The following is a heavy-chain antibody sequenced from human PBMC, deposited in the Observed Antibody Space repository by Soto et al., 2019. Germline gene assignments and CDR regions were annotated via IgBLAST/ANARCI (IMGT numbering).Heavy chain of an antibody. V-gene: IGHV3-23*01. J-gene: IGHJ4*02. CDR1: GFTFSNYA. CDR3: AKDQGSSWYEIDY. D-gene: IGHD6-13*01. CDR2: ISGSGGST. Sequence: EVQLLESGGGLVQPGGSLRLSCAASGFTFSNYAVTWVRQAPGKGLEWVSTISGSGGSTYYADSVKGRFTISRDNSKNTLYLQMNSQRAEDTAVYSCAKDQGSSWYEIDYWGQGTLVTVSS.